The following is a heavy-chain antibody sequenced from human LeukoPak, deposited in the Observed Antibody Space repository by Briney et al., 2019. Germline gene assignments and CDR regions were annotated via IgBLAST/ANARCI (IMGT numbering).Heavy chain of an antibody. V-gene: IGHV5-51*01. CDR2: IYPGDSDT. Sequence: GESLKIPCKGSGYSFTSHWIAWLRQMPGKGLEWMGIIYPGDSDTRYSPSFQGQVTISADKSISTAYVQWSSLKASDTAMYYCARRAGYSSSWYYFDYWGQGTLVTVSS. J-gene: IGHJ4*02. D-gene: IGHD6-13*01. CDR1: GYSFTSHW. CDR3: ARRAGYSSSWYYFDY.